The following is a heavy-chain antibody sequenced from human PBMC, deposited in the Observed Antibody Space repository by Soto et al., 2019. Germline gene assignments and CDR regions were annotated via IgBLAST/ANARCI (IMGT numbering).Heavy chain of an antibody. D-gene: IGHD3-22*01. CDR1: GFTFRSYA. CDR3: AKDHTVVIRDAFDI. CDR2: ISDSGTGT. Sequence: VQILESGGGLVQPGGSLRLSCAASGFTFRSYAMYWVRQAPGKGLAWVSGISDSGTGTYYADSVKGRFTISRDNSKNTVYLQMKSLRAEDTAVYYCAKDHTVVIRDAFDIWGQGTMVNVSS. V-gene: IGHV3-23*01. J-gene: IGHJ3*02.